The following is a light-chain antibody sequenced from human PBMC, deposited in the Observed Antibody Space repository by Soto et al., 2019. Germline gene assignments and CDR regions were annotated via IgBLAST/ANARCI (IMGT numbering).Light chain of an antibody. CDR2: GAS. J-gene: IGKJ4*01. CDR3: QQYYTNALT. CDR1: QSVLYSSNNKNY. Sequence: DIVMTQSPDSLAVSLGERATINCKSSQSVLYSSNNKNYLTWYQQKPGQPPKLLIYGASTRESGVPDRFSGSGSGTDFTLTISSLQAEDVAVYYCQQYYTNALTFGGGTKVGVK. V-gene: IGKV4-1*01.